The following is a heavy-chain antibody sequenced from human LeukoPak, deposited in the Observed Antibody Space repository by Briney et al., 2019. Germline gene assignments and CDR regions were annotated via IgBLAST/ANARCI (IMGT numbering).Heavy chain of an antibody. J-gene: IGHJ4*02. Sequence: GGTLRLSCAASGFTFRKHGMNWVRQAPGKGLEWVSGISPSGDITYYPDSVKGRFTISRDNSKNTLYLEVISLTAEDTAVYYCAKDDAWIRFGEWSQGTLVTVSS. CDR3: AKDDAWIRFGE. CDR2: ISPSGDIT. V-gene: IGHV3-23*01. CDR1: GFTFRKHG. D-gene: IGHD3-10*01.